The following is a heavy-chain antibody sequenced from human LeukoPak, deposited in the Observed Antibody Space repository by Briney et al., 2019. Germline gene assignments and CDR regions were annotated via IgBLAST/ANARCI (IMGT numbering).Heavy chain of an antibody. V-gene: IGHV4-59*01. J-gene: IGHJ5*02. CDR3: ARELLWFGVNWFDP. Sequence: SETLSLTCAVYGGSFSGYYWSWIRQPPGKGLEWIGYIYYSGSTNYNPSLKSRVTISVDTSKNQFSLKLSSVTAADTAVYYCARELLWFGVNWFDPWGQGTLVTVSS. CDR2: IYYSGST. D-gene: IGHD3-10*01. CDR1: GGSFSGYY.